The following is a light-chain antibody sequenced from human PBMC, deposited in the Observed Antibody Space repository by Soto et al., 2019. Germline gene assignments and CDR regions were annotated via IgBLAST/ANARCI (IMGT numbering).Light chain of an antibody. Sequence: EIVLTQSPGTLSLSPGERATLSCRASQSVSSSYLAWYQQKPGQAPRRLIYGASSRATGIPDRFSGSGSGTDFTLTISRLEPEDFSVYYCQQYGSSPITFGQVTRLEIK. CDR1: QSVSSSY. J-gene: IGKJ5*01. CDR3: QQYGSSPIT. V-gene: IGKV3-20*01. CDR2: GAS.